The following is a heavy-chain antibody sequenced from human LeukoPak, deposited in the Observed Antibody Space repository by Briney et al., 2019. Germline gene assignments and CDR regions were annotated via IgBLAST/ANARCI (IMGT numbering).Heavy chain of an antibody. CDR1: GFTFNSYA. CDR3: AKTTTGYSSGRYPGWPIDY. J-gene: IGHJ4*02. CDR2: IFGSGGSS. V-gene: IGHV3-23*01. Sequence: GGSLRLSCAASGFTFNSYAMYWVRQAPGKGLEWVSGIFGSGGSSHYADSVKGRFTISRDNSKNTVYLQMNSLRPGDTAVYYCAKTTTGYSSGRYPGWPIDYWGQGTLVTVSS. D-gene: IGHD6-19*01.